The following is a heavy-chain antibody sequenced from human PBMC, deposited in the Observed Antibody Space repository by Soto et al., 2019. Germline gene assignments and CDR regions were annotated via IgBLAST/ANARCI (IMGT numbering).Heavy chain of an antibody. CDR3: AKEEDSYFDY. CDR1: GFTFSSYA. V-gene: IGHV3-23*01. J-gene: IGHJ4*02. Sequence: GESLKISCAASGFTFSSYAMSWVRQAPGKGLEWVSAISGSGGSTYYADSVKGRFTISRDNSKNTLYLQMNSLRAEDTAVYYCAKEEDSYFDYWGQGTLVTVSS. CDR2: ISGSGGST.